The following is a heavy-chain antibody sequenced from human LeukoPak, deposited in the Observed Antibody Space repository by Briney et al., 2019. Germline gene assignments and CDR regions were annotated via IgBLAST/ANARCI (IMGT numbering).Heavy chain of an antibody. D-gene: IGHD3-10*01. CDR2: INPNSGGT. CDR3: ASYYGSGSYRHWFDP. Sequence: ASVKVSCKASGHTFTGYYMHWVRQAPGQGLGWMGWINPNSGGTNYAQKFQGRVTMTRDTSISTAYMELSRLRSDDTAVYYCASYYGSGSYRHWFDPWGQGTLVTVSS. CDR1: GHTFTGYY. J-gene: IGHJ5*02. V-gene: IGHV1-2*02.